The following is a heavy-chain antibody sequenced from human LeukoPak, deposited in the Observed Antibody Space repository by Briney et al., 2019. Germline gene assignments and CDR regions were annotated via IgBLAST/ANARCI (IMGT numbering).Heavy chain of an antibody. CDR1: GYSFTGNY. J-gene: IGHJ4*02. CDR2: INPNTGGT. D-gene: IGHD2-2*01. CDR3: ALSSKDTVLVPTAQEGFDS. V-gene: IGHV1-2*02. Sequence: ASVRVSCKASGYSFTGNYMHWVRQAPGQGVEWMGWINPNTGGTNYAQKFKGRVLMTRDTSINIVYMEVSTLTSDDTAVYYCALSSKDTVLVPTAQEGFDSWGQGTLVTVSS.